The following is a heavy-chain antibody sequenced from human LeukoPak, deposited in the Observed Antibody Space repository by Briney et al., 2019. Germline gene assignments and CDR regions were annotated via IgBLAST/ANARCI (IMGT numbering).Heavy chain of an antibody. CDR3: AKDLLSLATGSFDY. V-gene: IGHV3-30*02. J-gene: IGHJ4*02. D-gene: IGHD2-15*01. CDR1: GFTFSSYG. Sequence: GGSLRLSCAASGFTFSSYGMHWVRQAPGKGLEWVAYIQYDGSNEQYADSVKGRFSISRDSSKNILYLQMNSLRAEDTAVYYCAKDLLSLATGSFDYWGQGTLVTVSS. CDR2: IQYDGSNE.